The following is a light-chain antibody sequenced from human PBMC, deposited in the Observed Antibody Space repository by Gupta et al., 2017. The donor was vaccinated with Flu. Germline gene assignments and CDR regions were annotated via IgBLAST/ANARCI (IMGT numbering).Light chain of an antibody. CDR2: RDF. Sequence: SYDLTQPLSVSVALGQTARIPCGGDSIGTKNVHWYQHKPGQAPVLVIYRDFNRPSGIPEGFSASNSGNTATLTSNGVEDGYEADDYCQVWDVFGGGTRLTVL. J-gene: IGLJ2*01. CDR3: QVWDV. V-gene: IGLV3-9*01. CDR1: SIGTKN.